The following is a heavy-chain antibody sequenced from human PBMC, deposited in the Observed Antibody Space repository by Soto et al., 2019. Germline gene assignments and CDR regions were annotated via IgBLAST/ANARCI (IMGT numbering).Heavy chain of an antibody. D-gene: IGHD3-22*01. CDR3: ARGGSGSMAGAFDI. J-gene: IGHJ3*02. V-gene: IGHV1-69*12. CDR1: GGTFSSYA. Sequence: QVQLVQSGAEVKKPGSSVKVSCKASGGTFSSYAISWVRQAPGQGLEWMGGIIPIFGTANYAQKFQGRVTITADDCTSTAYMELSSLGSEVTAVYYCARGGSGSMAGAFDIWGQGTWSPSLQ. CDR2: IIPIFGTA.